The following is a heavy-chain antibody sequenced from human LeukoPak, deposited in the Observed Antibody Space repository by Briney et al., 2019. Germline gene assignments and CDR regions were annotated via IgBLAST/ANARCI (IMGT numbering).Heavy chain of an antibody. V-gene: IGHV3-11*05. D-gene: IGHD5-24*01. CDR1: GFKFSDYY. J-gene: IGHJ4*02. CDR3: TREQWLPDY. Sequence: GGSLRLSCAASGFKFSDYYMNWIRQAPGKGLEWVSQISKTSSYTNYADSVKGRFTISRDNARNSLYLQMNSLRAEDTAVYYCTREQWLPDYWDQGTLVTVSS. CDR2: ISKTSSYT.